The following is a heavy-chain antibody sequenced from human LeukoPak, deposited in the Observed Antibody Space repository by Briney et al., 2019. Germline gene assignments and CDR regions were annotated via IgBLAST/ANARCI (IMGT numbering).Heavy chain of an antibody. CDR1: GFTFDDYA. D-gene: IGHD3-22*01. J-gene: IGHJ6*02. V-gene: IGHV3-9*01. CDR2: ISWNSGSI. CDR3: AKAFRDYDSSGYPHYYYGMDV. Sequence: PGGSLRLSCAASGFTFDDYAMHWVRQAPGKGLEWVSGISWNSGSIGYADSVKGRFTISRDNAKNSLYLQMNSLRAEDTALYYCAKAFRDYDSSGYPHYYYGMDVWGQGTTVTVSS.